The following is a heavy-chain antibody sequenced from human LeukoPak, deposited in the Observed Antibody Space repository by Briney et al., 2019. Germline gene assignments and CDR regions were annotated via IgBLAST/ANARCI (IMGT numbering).Heavy chain of an antibody. D-gene: IGHD3-3*01. J-gene: IGHJ4*02. V-gene: IGHV4-61*02. CDR1: GGSISSGSYY. Sequence: SQTLSLTCTVSGGSISSGSYYWSWIRQPAGKGLEWIGRIYTSGSTNYNPSLKSRVTISVDTSKNQFSLKLSSVTAADTAVYYCVREGYDFWSGYPLDYWGQGTLVTVSS. CDR3: VREGYDFWSGYPLDY. CDR2: IYTSGST.